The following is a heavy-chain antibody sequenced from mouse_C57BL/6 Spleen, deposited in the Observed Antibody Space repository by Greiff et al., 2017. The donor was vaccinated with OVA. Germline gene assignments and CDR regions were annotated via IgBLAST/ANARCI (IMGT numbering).Heavy chain of an antibody. Sequence: EVHLVESEGGLVQPGSSMKLSCTASGFTFSDYYMAWVRPVPEKGLEWVANINYDGSSTYYLDSLKSRFIISRDNAKNILYLQMSSLKSEDTATYYCARGGGDWYFDVWGTGTTVTVSS. V-gene: IGHV5-16*01. J-gene: IGHJ1*03. CDR3: ARGGGDWYFDV. CDR2: INYDGSST. CDR1: GFTFSDYY.